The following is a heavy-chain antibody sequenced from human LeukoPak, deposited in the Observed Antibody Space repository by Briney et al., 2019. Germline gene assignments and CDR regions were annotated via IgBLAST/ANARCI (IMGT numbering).Heavy chain of an antibody. Sequence: GRSLRLSCAASGFTFDDYAMHWVRQAPGKGLEWVSGISWNSGSIGYADSVKGRFTISRDNAMNSLYLQMNSLRAEDTALYYCAKDRMESGYYNGFDYWGQGTLVTVSS. J-gene: IGHJ4*02. CDR2: ISWNSGSI. D-gene: IGHD3-22*01. CDR1: GFTFDDYA. V-gene: IGHV3-9*01. CDR3: AKDRMESGYYNGFDY.